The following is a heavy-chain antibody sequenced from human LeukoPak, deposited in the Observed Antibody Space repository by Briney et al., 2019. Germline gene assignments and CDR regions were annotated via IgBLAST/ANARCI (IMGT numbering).Heavy chain of an antibody. J-gene: IGHJ2*01. Sequence: GGSLRLSCAASGFTFSSYGMHWVRQAPGKGLEWLAVISYDGGGKSYADSVKGRFTMSRDNSMNTLYLQMNSLRAEDTAVYYCAKDNRNVDIVASSLNRDWYFDLWGRGTPVTVSS. CDR2: ISYDGGGK. CDR1: GFTFSSYG. V-gene: IGHV3-30*18. CDR3: AKDNRNVDIVASSLNRDWYFDL. D-gene: IGHD5-12*01.